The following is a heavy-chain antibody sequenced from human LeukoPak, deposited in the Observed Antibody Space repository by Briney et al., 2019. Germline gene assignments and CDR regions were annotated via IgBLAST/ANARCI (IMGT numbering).Heavy chain of an antibody. CDR1: GFTFSKYA. D-gene: IGHD3-22*01. CDR3: AKSNYFDSGGYYFFDY. V-gene: IGHV3-23*01. CDR2: ISVSGGST. Sequence: GGSLRLSCAASGFTFSKYAMTWVRQAPGKGLEWISGISVSGGSTNYADSVKGRFTISRDNSKNTLYLQMNSLRAEDTAVYYCAKSNYFDSGGYYFFDYSGQGTLVTVSS. J-gene: IGHJ4*02.